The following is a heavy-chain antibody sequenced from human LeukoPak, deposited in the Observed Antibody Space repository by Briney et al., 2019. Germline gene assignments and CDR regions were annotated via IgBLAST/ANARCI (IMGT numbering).Heavy chain of an antibody. CDR3: ARDWGYCNGGSCFLFDS. CDR2: ICSSSSHT. Sequence: PGGSLRLSCVASGFSFSDYYMIWIRQAPGEGLEWVAYICSSSSHTDYADSVKGRFTISRDNVKNSLYLQMNSLRAEDTAVYYCARDWGYCNGGSCFLFDSWGQGTLVTVSS. CDR1: GFSFSDYY. V-gene: IGHV3-11*05. J-gene: IGHJ4*02. D-gene: IGHD2-15*01.